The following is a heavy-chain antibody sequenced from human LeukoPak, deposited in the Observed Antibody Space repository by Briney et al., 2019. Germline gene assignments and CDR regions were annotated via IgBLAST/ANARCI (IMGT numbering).Heavy chain of an antibody. CDR3: AGDLI. J-gene: IGHJ3*02. Sequence: SDTLSLTCAVSGYSISSSNWWGWIRQPPGKGLEWIGYIYHSGSTYYNPSLKSRVTISVDRSKNQFSLKLSSVTAADTAVYYCAGDLIWGQGTMVTVSS. CDR1: GYSISSSNW. V-gene: IGHV4-28*03. CDR2: IYHSGST.